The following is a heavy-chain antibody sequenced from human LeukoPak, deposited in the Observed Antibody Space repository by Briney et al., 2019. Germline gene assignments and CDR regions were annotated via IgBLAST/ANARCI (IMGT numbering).Heavy chain of an antibody. V-gene: IGHV4-34*01. CDR2: INHSGST. D-gene: IGHD2-2*02. J-gene: IGHJ6*03. Sequence: SETLSLICAVYGGSFSGYYWSWIRQPPGKGLEWIGEINHSGSTNYNPSLKSRVTISVDTSKNQFSLKLSSVTAADTAVYYCARAGRGYCSSTSGYNLPNRNYYMDVWGKGTTVTVSS. CDR1: GGSFSGYY. CDR3: ARAGRGYCSSTSGYNLPNRNYYMDV.